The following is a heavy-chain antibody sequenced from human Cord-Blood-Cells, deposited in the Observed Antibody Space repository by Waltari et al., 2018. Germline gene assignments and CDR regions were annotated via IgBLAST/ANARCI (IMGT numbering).Heavy chain of an antibody. V-gene: IGHV4-34*01. Sequence: QVQLQQWGAGLLKPSETLSLTCAVYGGSFSGYYWSWIRQPPGKGLEWIGEINHSGSTNYNPSLKSRVTISVDTSKNQFSLKLSSVTAADTAVYYCARGVVGATTGCFDYWGQGTLVTVSS. CDR1: GGSFSGYY. D-gene: IGHD1-26*01. CDR3: ARGVVGATTGCFDY. CDR2: INHSGST. J-gene: IGHJ4*02.